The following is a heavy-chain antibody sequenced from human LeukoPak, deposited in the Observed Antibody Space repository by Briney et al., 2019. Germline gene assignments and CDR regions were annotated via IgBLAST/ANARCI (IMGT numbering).Heavy chain of an antibody. Sequence: GGSLRLSCAASGFTFDDYAMHWVRQAPGKGLEWVSLISGDGGSTYYADSVKGRFTTSRDNSKNSLYLQMNSLRTEDTALYYCAKDVCTNGVCFYFDYWGQGTLVTVSS. CDR3: AKDVCTNGVCFYFDY. J-gene: IGHJ4*02. D-gene: IGHD2-8*01. V-gene: IGHV3-43*02. CDR2: ISGDGGST. CDR1: GFTFDDYA.